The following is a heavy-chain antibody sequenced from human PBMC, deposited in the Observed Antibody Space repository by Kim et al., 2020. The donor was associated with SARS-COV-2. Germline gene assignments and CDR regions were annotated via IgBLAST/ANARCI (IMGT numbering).Heavy chain of an antibody. J-gene: IGHJ4*02. CDR3: ARRGGAPRDYGGNSGPFDY. D-gene: IGHD4-17*01. Sequence: SETLSLTCTVSGGSISSSSYYWGWIRQPPGKGLEWIGSIYYSGSTYYNPSLKSRVTISVDTSKNQFSLKLSSVTAADTAVYYCARRGGAPRDYGGNSGPFDYWGQGTLVTVSS. V-gene: IGHV4-39*01. CDR2: IYYSGST. CDR1: GGSISSSSYY.